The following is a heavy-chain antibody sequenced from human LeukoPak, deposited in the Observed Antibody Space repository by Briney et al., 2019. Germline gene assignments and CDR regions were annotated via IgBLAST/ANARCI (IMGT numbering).Heavy chain of an antibody. V-gene: IGHV3-15*01. CDR1: GFTFSNAW. J-gene: IGHJ4*02. CDR3: TTGRRGAVFDY. Sequence: GGSLRLSCAASGFTFSNAWMNWVRQAPGKGLEWVGRLKSKTDGGTTEYTAPAKGRFTISRDESKNLLYLQMNSLKTEDTAIYYCTTGRRGAVFDYWGQGTMVTVSS. D-gene: IGHD6-19*01. CDR2: LKSKTDGGTT.